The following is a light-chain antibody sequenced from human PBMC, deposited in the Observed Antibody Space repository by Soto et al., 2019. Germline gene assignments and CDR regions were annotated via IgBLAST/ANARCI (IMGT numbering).Light chain of an antibody. CDR3: QQYNDWPPWT. J-gene: IGKJ1*01. CDR1: QSVRNN. V-gene: IGKV3-15*01. CDR2: GAS. Sequence: IEMTQSPATLSVSPGDRATLSCRASQSVRNNLAWYQRRPGQAPRLLIYGASTRATGIPARFSGSGSGTDFTLTISSLQSEDFAVYYCQQYNDWPPWTLGQGTKVEIK.